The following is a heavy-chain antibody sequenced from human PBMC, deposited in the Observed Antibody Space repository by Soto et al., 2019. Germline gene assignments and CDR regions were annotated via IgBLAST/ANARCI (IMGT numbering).Heavy chain of an antibody. V-gene: IGHV3-30-3*01. D-gene: IGHD3-16*01. Sequence: QVQLVESGGGVVQPGRSLRLSCPASGFTLSSYAMHWVRQAPGKGLEWVAVISCAGTSTYYADSVRGRFTISRDNSEDTVYLQLTSLRTEDTAVYHSARDPVHDGHEFYTLDAWGQGTLVTVSS. CDR3: ARDPVHDGHEFYTLDA. CDR1: GFTLSSYA. J-gene: IGHJ5*02. CDR2: ISCAGTST.